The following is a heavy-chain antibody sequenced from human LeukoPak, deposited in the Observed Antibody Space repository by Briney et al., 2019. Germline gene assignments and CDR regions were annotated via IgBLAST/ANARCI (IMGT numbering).Heavy chain of an antibody. D-gene: IGHD3-10*01. Sequence: SETLSLTCTVSGGSISSGGYYWSWIPQHPGKGLEWIGYIYYSGSTYFNPSLKSRVTISVDTSKNQFSLRLNSVTAADTAVYYCARVASGITMVRGWSGFDYWGQGTLVTVSS. J-gene: IGHJ4*02. CDR2: IYYSGST. V-gene: IGHV4-31*03. CDR1: GGSISSGGYY. CDR3: ARVASGITMVRGWSGFDY.